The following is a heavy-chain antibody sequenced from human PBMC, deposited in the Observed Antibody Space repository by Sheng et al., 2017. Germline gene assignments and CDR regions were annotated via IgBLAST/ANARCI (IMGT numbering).Heavy chain of an antibody. CDR3: ARVNWNGDWFDP. V-gene: IGHV4-38-2*02. J-gene: IGHJ5*02. CDR2: IYHTGST. CDR1: GSSINSAYY. Sequence: QVQLQESGPGLVKPSETLSLTCSVSGSSINSAYYWGWIRQPPGKGLEWIGTIYHTGSTYYNPSLKSRLSISADTSKNQLSLKLDSVTAADTAVYYCARVNWNGDWFDPVGPGNPG. D-gene: IGHD1-1*01.